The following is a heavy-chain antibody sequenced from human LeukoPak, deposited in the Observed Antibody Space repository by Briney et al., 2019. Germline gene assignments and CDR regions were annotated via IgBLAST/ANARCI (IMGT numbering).Heavy chain of an antibody. D-gene: IGHD6-19*01. CDR1: GFTFSSYE. CDR2: ISSSGSTI. J-gene: IGHJ4*02. Sequence: TGGSLRLSCAASGFTFSSYEMNWVRQAPGKGLEWASYISSSGSTIYYADSVKGRFTISRDNAKNSLYLQMNSLRREDTAVYYCARARGYSSGWYVPASYFDYWGQGTLVTVSS. CDR3: ARARGYSSGWYVPASYFDY. V-gene: IGHV3-48*03.